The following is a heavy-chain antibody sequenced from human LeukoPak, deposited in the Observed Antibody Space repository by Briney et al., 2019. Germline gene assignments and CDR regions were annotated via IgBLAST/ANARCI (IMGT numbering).Heavy chain of an antibody. CDR1: GFTFSSYS. V-gene: IGHV3-30-3*01. D-gene: IGHD1-26*01. CDR3: ASLYGGWEAGSAFDI. CDR2: TPYDRTRE. J-gene: IGHJ3*02. Sequence: AGGSLRLSCAASGFTFSSYSFHWVRQAPGKGLEWVAVTPYDRTREYYADSVKGRFTISRDNSKNTVFLQMNSLRFEDTALYYCASLYGGWEAGSAFDIWGQGTFVTVSS.